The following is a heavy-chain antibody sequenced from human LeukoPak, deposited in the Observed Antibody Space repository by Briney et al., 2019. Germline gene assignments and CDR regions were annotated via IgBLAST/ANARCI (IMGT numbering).Heavy chain of an antibody. CDR2: INADNGNT. D-gene: IGHD5-24*01. CDR1: GYIFTTYA. V-gene: IGHV1-3*01. Sequence: GASVKVSCKASGYIFTTYAIHWVRQAPGQRPEWMGWINADNGNTKYSPQFQGRVTLTRDMSTSTDYLELSSLRSEDTAVYYCARDNSVRDEAWWFNPWGQGTLVTVSS. J-gene: IGHJ5*02. CDR3: ARDNSVRDEAWWFNP.